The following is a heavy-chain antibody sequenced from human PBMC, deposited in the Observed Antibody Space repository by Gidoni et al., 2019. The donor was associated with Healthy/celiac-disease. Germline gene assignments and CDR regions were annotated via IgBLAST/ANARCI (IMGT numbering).Heavy chain of an antibody. J-gene: IGHJ6*02. Sequence: QVQLQESGPGLVKPSQTLSLTCTVSGGSISSGDYYWSWIRQPPGKGLEWIGYIYYSGSTYYNPSLKSRVTISVDTSKNQFSLKLSSVTAADTAVYYCASSIGEAPNYYYGMDVWGQGTTVTVSS. CDR2: IYYSGST. V-gene: IGHV4-30-4*01. CDR1: GGSISSGDYY. D-gene: IGHD4-17*01. CDR3: ASSIGEAPNYYYGMDV.